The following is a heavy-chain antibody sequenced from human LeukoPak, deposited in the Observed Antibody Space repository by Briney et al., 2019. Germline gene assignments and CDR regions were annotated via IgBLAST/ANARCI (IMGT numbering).Heavy chain of an antibody. CDR2: IRSKTNIYAT. Sequence: PGGSLRLSCAASGFTFSGSAIHWVRQASGKGLEWVGRIRSKTNIYATVYAASVKGRFTISRDDSKNTAYLQMNSLQTEDTAVYYCTTSGSSYVMQSELFDYWGQGTLVTVSS. CDR3: TTSGSSYVMQSELFDY. J-gene: IGHJ4*02. V-gene: IGHV3-73*01. D-gene: IGHD1-26*01. CDR1: GFTFSGSA.